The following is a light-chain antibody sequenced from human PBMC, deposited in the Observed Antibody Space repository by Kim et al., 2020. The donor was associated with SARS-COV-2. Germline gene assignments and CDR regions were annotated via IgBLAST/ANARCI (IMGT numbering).Light chain of an antibody. Sequence: EIVLTQSPGTLSLSPGERATLSCRASQSVSSSYLAWNQQKPGQAPMLLIYRASSRATGIPDRFSGSGSGTDLTLTISRLEPEDLAVYYCQECDTSPPGTFGQGTKVDIK. J-gene: IGKJ1*01. CDR1: QSVSSSY. CDR3: QECDTSPPGT. V-gene: IGKV3-20*01. CDR2: RAS.